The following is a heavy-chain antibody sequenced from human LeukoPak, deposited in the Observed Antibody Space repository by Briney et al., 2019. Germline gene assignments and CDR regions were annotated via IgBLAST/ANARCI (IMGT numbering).Heavy chain of an antibody. D-gene: IGHD3-10*01. J-gene: IGHJ4*02. Sequence: PGGSLRLSCAASGFTFSSNGMSWVRQAPGKGLEWVSSINRNDYTTYYADSVKGRFTISRDNSKNTLYLQMNSPRAEDTAVYYCAKSGYYASGSYGPDYWGLGTRVTVSS. CDR1: GFTFSSNG. V-gene: IGHV3-23*01. CDR3: AKSGYYASGSYGPDY. CDR2: INRNDYTT.